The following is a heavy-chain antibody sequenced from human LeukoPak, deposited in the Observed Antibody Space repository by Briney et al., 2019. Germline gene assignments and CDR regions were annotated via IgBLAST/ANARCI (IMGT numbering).Heavy chain of an antibody. Sequence: PGRSLRLSCAASGFTFSSYGMHWVRQAPGKGLEWVAVISYDGSNKYYAGSVKGRFTISRDNSKNSVYLQMNSLRVEETAVYYCARGPPRNGMDVWGHGTTVTVSS. J-gene: IGHJ6*02. CDR1: GFTFSSYG. V-gene: IGHV3-30*03. CDR2: ISYDGSNK. CDR3: ARGPPRNGMDV.